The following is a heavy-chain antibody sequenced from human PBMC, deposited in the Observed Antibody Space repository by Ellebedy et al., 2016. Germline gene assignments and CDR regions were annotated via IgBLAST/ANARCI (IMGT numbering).Heavy chain of an antibody. CDR2: IYYSGST. CDR1: GGSISSSSYY. J-gene: IGHJ4*02. Sequence: SETLSLTCTVSGGSISSSSYYWGWIRQPPGKGLEWIGSIYYSGSTYYNPSLKSRVTISVDTSKNQFSLKLSSVTAADTAVYYCARALPYSGSPDYWGQGTLVTVSS. D-gene: IGHD1-26*01. CDR3: ARALPYSGSPDY. V-gene: IGHV4-39*07.